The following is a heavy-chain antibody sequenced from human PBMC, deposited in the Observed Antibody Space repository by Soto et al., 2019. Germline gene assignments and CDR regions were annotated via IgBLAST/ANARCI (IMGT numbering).Heavy chain of an antibody. CDR2: ISNRGDT. J-gene: IGHJ6*04. V-gene: IGHV3-66*01. CDR1: GFIVSDTY. Sequence: GGSLRLSCTASGFIVSDTYVNWVRQAPGKGLEWVSVISNRGDTHYADSVRGRFSLSRDISDNTLHLQMNNLRVEDTAVYYCAREPRYCRGGSCSITGDAYDIWGKGTTVTVSS. CDR3: AREPRYCRGGSCSITGDAYDI. D-gene: IGHD2-15*01.